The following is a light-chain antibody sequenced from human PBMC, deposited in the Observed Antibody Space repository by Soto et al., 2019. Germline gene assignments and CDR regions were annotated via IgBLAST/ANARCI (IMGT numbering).Light chain of an antibody. CDR3: QQSYSTPYT. CDR1: QSLSSN. CDR2: DTS. Sequence: EIVLTQSPATLSMSPGERATLSCRASQSLSSNLAWYQQRPGQAPRLLIYDTSTRASDVPARFSGSGSGTEFTLTISSLQPEDVAAYFCQQSYSTPYTFGRGTKLEIK. J-gene: IGKJ2*01. V-gene: IGKV3-15*01.